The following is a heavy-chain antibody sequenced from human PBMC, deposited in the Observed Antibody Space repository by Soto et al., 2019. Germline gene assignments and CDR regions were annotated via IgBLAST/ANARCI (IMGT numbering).Heavy chain of an antibody. CDR3: ARTAAAGKYYYGVDV. Sequence: GESLKISCKGSGYSVTSYRIGWVRQMPGKGLEWMGIIYPGDSDTRYSPSFQGQVTISADKSITTAYLQWSSLKASDTAMYYCARTAAAGKYYYGVDVWGQGTTVTVSS. CDR2: IYPGDSDT. V-gene: IGHV5-51*01. J-gene: IGHJ6*02. CDR1: GYSVTSYR. D-gene: IGHD6-13*01.